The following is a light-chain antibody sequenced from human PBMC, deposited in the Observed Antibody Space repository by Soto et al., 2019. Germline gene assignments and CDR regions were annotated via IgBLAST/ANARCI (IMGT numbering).Light chain of an antibody. CDR1: SSNIGNNY. CDR3: GTWDSSLSAGV. Sequence: QSVLTQPPSGSAAPGQRVTISCSGSSSNIGNNYVSWYQQLPGTAPKLLIYENDKRPSGIPDRFSGSKSDTSATLGITGLQTGDEADYYCGTWDSSLSAGVFGGGTKLTVL. J-gene: IGLJ3*02. V-gene: IGLV1-51*01. CDR2: END.